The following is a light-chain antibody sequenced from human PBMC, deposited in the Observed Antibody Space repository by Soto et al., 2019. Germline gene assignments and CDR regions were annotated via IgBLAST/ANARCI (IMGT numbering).Light chain of an antibody. J-gene: IGKJ2*01. V-gene: IGKV3-11*01. CDR1: KSISSY. Sequence: EIVLTQSPATLSLSPGERATLSCRASKSISSYLAWYQQKPGQAPRVLIYDASNRATGIPARFSGSGSGTDFTLTISSLEPEDFAVYYCQQRGNWPPYTFGQGTKLEIK. CDR3: QQRGNWPPYT. CDR2: DAS.